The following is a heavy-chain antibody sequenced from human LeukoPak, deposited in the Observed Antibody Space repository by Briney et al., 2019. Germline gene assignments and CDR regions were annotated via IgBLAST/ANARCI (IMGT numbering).Heavy chain of an antibody. J-gene: IGHJ4*02. CDR3: SRASTMAAPGAMPNDF. Sequence: ASVKVSCKASGYTFTGYYMHWVRQAPEQGLEWMGWINPNSGGTNYAQKFQGRVTMTRDTSISTAYMELSSLRSDDSAVYFCSRASTMAAPGAMPNDFWGQGTLVTVSS. V-gene: IGHV1-2*02. CDR1: GYTFTGYY. CDR2: INPNSGGT. D-gene: IGHD6-13*01.